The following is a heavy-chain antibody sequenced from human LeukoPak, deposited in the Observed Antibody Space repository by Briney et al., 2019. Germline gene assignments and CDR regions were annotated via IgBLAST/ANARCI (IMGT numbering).Heavy chain of an antibody. CDR3: ARDMCYDFWSGYYTGLRFDP. CDR1: GFTFSSYW. Sequence: PGGSLRLXCAASGFTFSSYWMSWVRQAPGKGLEWVANIKQDGSEKYYVDSVKGRFTISRDNAKNSLYLQMNSLRAEDTAVYYCARDMCYDFWSGYYTGLRFDPWGQGTLVTVSS. J-gene: IGHJ5*02. CDR2: IKQDGSEK. V-gene: IGHV3-7*01. D-gene: IGHD3-3*01.